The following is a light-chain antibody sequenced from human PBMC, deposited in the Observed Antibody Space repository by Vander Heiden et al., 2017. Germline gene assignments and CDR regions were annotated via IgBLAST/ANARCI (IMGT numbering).Light chain of an antibody. CDR3: QQEDTTPIT. CDR1: QSVLDSSNNKNY. V-gene: IGKV4-1*01. J-gene: IGKJ5*01. CDR2: WAS. Sequence: DIVMTQSPDSLAVSLGERATINCKSSQSVLDSSNNKNYLAWYLQKPRQPPKLLIYWASTRESGVPDRFSGSGYGTDFTLTISSLQAEDVAVYYCQQEDTTPITFGQGTRLVIK.